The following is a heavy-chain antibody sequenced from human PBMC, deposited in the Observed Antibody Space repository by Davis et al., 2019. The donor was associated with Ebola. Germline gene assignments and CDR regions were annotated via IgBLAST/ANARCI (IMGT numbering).Heavy chain of an antibody. CDR2: TYYRSKWYN. D-gene: IGHD3-22*01. CDR1: GDSVSSHSAA. V-gene: IGHV6-1*01. Sequence: SQTLSLTCAISGDSVSSHSAAWNWIRQSPSRGLEWLGRTYYRSKWYNDYAVSVKSRITINPDTSKNQFSLQLNSVTPEDTAVYYCARDRRYYDSSGYLLYYYYGMDVWGQGTTVTVSS. J-gene: IGHJ6*02. CDR3: ARDRRYYDSSGYLLYYYYGMDV.